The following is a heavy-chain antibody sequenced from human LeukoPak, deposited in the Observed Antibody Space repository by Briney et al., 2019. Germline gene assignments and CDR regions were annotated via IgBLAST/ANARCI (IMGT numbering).Heavy chain of an antibody. CDR3: ARHLGVVPAAMKFDP. Sequence: PSETLSLTCTVSGGSISSYYWSWIRQPPGKGLEWIGYIYYSGSTNYNPSLKSRVTISVDTSKNQFSLKLSSVTAADTAVYYCARHLGVVPAAMKFDPWGQGTLVTVSS. CDR1: GGSISSYY. J-gene: IGHJ5*02. V-gene: IGHV4-59*08. CDR2: IYYSGST. D-gene: IGHD2-2*01.